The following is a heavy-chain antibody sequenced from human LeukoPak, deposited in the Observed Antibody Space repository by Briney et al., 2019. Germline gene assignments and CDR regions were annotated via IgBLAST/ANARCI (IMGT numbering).Heavy chain of an antibody. D-gene: IGHD3-3*01. Sequence: GGSLRLSCAASGFTFSSYAMSWVRQAPGKGLECVATIKQDGSGKYYVDSVKGRFTISRDNANNSLYLQMSSLRAEDTAVYYCVSNYDFWTGYYTDWGQGTLVTVSS. CDR3: VSNYDFWTGYYTD. V-gene: IGHV3-7*01. CDR2: IKQDGSGK. J-gene: IGHJ4*02. CDR1: GFTFSSYA.